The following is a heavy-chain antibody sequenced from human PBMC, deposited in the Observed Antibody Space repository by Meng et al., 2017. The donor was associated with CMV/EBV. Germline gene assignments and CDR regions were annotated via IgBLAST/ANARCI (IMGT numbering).Heavy chain of an antibody. V-gene: IGHV4-61*01. CDR1: GGSVSSGSYY. CDR2: IYYSGST. CDR3: ARAHIAVAGTSFDY. J-gene: IGHJ4*02. D-gene: IGHD6-19*01. Sequence: SETLSLTCTVSGGSVSSGSYYWSWIRQPPRKGLEWIGYIYYSGSTNYNPSLKSRVTISVDTSKNQFSLKLSSVIAADTAVYYCARAHIAVAGTSFDYWGQGTLVTVSS.